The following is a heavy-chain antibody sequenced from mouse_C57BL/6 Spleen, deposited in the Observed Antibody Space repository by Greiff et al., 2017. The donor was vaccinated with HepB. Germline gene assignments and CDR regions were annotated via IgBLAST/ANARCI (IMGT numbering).Heavy chain of an antibody. CDR1: GYTFTDYY. Sequence: VQLQQSGAELVKPGASVKISCKASGYTFTDYYINWVKQRPGQGLEWIGKIGPGSGSTYYNEKLKGKATLTADKSSSTAYMQLRSLTSEDSAVYFCARSDDGFYYAMDYWGQGTSVTVSS. D-gene: IGHD2-3*01. V-gene: IGHV1-77*01. CDR2: IGPGSGST. J-gene: IGHJ4*01. CDR3: ARSDDGFYYAMDY.